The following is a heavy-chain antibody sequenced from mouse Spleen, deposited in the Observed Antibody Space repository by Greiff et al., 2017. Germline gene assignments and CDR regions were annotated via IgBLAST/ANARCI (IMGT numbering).Heavy chain of an antibody. V-gene: IGHV5-17*01. CDR3: ARQSYYDYDGGYFDV. CDR1: GFTFSDYG. Sequence: EVHLVESGGGLVKPGGSLKLSCAASGFTFSDYGMHWVRQAPEKGLEWVAYISSGSSTIYYADTVKGRFTISRDNAKNTLFLQMTSLRSEDTAMYYCARQSYYDYDGGYFDVWGAGTTVTVSS. J-gene: IGHJ1*01. D-gene: IGHD2-4*01. CDR2: ISSGSSTI.